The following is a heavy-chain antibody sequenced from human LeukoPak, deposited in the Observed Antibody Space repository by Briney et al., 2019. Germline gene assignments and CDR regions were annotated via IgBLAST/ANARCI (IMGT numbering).Heavy chain of an antibody. CDR2: IYENGGTT. V-gene: IGHV3-23*01. D-gene: IGHD3-16*01. CDR1: GFTFRSHA. Sequence: PGGSLRLSCVGSGFTFRSHAMSWVRQAPEKGLEFVSGIYENGGTTYYADSVKGRFSISRDNSKNTLYLQMNSLRAEDTAVYYCARGFLYDYVWGSFDSWGQGTLVTVSS. J-gene: IGHJ4*02. CDR3: ARGFLYDYVWGSFDS.